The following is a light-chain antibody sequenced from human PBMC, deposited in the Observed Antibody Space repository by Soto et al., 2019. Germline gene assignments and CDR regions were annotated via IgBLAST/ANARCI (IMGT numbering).Light chain of an antibody. CDR2: EVT. Sequence: QSVLTQPPSASGSPGQSVTISCTGASSEFGGTNYVSWYQQHPGKAPKLMIFEVTKRPSGVPDRFSGSKSGNTASLTVSGLQAEDEADYYCTSYAGSYADVVFGGGTKLTVL. CDR3: TSYAGSYADVV. V-gene: IGLV2-8*01. CDR1: SSEFGGTNY. J-gene: IGLJ2*01.